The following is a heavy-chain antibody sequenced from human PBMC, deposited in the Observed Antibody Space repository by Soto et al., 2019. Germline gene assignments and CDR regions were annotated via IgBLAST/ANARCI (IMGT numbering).Heavy chain of an antibody. D-gene: IGHD1-26*01. CDR2: IRETGNT. CDR3: AKQQMGVIRALDY. CDR1: GFTFSNYA. V-gene: IGHV3-23*01. Sequence: EVQILQSGGGLEQPGGSLRLSCAASGFTFSNYAMSWIRQAPGKGLEWVSTIRETGNTYYADSVRGRFATSRDNSENTLYLQMSSLRAEDTALYYCAKQQMGVIRALDYWGQGTLVTVSS. J-gene: IGHJ4*02.